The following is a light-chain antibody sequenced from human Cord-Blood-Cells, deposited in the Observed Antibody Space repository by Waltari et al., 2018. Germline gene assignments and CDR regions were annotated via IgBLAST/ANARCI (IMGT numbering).Light chain of an antibody. CDR3: SSYARSSTWV. V-gene: IGLV2-14*01. Sequence: QSALTQPASVSGSPGQSITISCTGTSSDVGGYNYVSWYQQHPGKAPKLMIYDVSKRASGVSNRFSGSKSGNTASLTISGLQAEDEADYYCSSYARSSTWVFGGGTKLTVL. J-gene: IGLJ3*02. CDR2: DVS. CDR1: SSDVGGYNY.